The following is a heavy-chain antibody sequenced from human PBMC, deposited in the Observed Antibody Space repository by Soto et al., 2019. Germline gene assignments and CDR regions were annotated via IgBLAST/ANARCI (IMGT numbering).Heavy chain of an antibody. J-gene: IGHJ4*02. CDR3: AKVSHPGFLPDY. V-gene: IGHV3-23*01. D-gene: IGHD2-21*01. CDR2: ISGSGGST. Sequence: EVQLLESGGGLVQPGGSLRLSCAASGFTFSSYAMSWVRQAPGKGLEWVSAISGSGGSTYYADSVKGRFTISRDNSKNTLYVQMNSLRAEDTAVYYCAKVSHPGFLPDYWGQGTLVTVSS. CDR1: GFTFSSYA.